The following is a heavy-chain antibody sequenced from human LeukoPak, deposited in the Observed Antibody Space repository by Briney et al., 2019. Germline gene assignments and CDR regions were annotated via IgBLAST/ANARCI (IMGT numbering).Heavy chain of an antibody. Sequence: PSETLSLTCTVSGGSISSSSYYWSWIRRPPGKGLEWIGEINHSGSTNYNPSLKSRVTISVDTSKNQFSLKLSSVTAADTAVYYCARGQSHCSSTSCYPPSTDLTQDYWGQGTLVTVSS. J-gene: IGHJ4*02. CDR2: INHSGST. V-gene: IGHV4-39*07. CDR3: ARGQSHCSSTSCYPPSTDLTQDY. CDR1: GGSISSSSYY. D-gene: IGHD2-2*01.